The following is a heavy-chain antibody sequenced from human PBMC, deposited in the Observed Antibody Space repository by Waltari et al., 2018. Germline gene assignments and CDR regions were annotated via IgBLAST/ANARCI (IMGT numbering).Heavy chain of an antibody. Sequence: EVQLVESGGDLVQPEGSLRLSCAASGFTLSSYWMAWVSQATGKGLEWGANIKQDGSEKFYVDSVKGRFTISRDNAKNSLYLQMNSLRAEDTAVYYCARDRSPTSYFDFWSASGGKWFDPWGQGTLVIVSS. CDR3: ARDRSPTSYFDFWSASGGKWFDP. D-gene: IGHD3-3*01. V-gene: IGHV3-7*03. CDR1: GFTLSSYW. CDR2: IKQDGSEK. J-gene: IGHJ5*02.